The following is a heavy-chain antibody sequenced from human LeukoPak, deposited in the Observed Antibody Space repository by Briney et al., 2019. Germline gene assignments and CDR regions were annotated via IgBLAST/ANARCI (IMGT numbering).Heavy chain of an antibody. J-gene: IGHJ4*02. CDR1: VASTSHHY. Sequence: SETLSLTCIVSVASTSHHYWSWIRQPPGKGLEWIGYIYYSGSTNYNPSLKSRVTISVDTSKNQFSLKLSSVTAPDTAVYYCATPRAYDYHFDYWGQGTLVTVSS. D-gene: IGHD5-12*01. CDR3: ATPRAYDYHFDY. V-gene: IGHV4-59*11. CDR2: IYYSGST.